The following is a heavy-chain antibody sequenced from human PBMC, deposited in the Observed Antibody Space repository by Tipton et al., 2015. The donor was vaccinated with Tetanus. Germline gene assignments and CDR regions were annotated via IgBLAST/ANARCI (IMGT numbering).Heavy chain of an antibody. D-gene: IGHD2-15*01. CDR2: SWYDGTDT. CDR3: AREADCSGGSCFSGDFDN. V-gene: IGHV3-33*01. Sequence: SLRLSCAASGFIFSSYGIHWVRQAPGKGLAWVAVSWYDGTDTYYADAVKGRFTISRDNSKNTLYLQMNSLRAEDTAIYYCAREADCSGGSCFSGDFDNWGQGTQVTVSS. CDR1: GFIFSSYG. J-gene: IGHJ4*02.